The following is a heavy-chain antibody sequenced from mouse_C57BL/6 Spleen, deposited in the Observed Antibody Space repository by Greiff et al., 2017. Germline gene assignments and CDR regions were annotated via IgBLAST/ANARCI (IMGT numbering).Heavy chain of an antibody. Sequence: QVQLQQSGAELVKPGASVKISCKASGYTFTDYYINWLKQRPGQGLEWIGKIGPGRGSTYSNEKFKGKATLTADKSSSTAYMQLSSLTSEDSAVYFCARSPIYYDLPGAMDYWGQGTSVTVSS. J-gene: IGHJ4*01. CDR1: GYTFTDYY. CDR3: ARSPIYYDLPGAMDY. D-gene: IGHD2-4*01. V-gene: IGHV1-77*01. CDR2: IGPGRGST.